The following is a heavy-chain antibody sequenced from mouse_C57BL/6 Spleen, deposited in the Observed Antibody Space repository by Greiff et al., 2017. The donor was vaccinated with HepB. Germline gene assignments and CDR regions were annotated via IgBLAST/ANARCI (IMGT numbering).Heavy chain of an antibody. CDR3: ARRGITTAPYWYFDV. D-gene: IGHD1-1*01. CDR1: GYTFTSYW. V-gene: IGHV1-50*01. Sequence: VQLQQSGAELVKPGASVKLSCKASGYTFTSYWMQWVKQRPGQGLEWIGEIDPSDSYTNYNQKFKGKATLTVDTYSSTAYMQLSSLTSEDSAVYYCARRGITTAPYWYFDVWGTGTTVTVSS. CDR2: IDPSDSYT. J-gene: IGHJ1*03.